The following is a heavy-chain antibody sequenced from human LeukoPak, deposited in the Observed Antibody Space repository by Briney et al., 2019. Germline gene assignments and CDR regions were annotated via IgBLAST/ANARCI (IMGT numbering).Heavy chain of an antibody. V-gene: IGHV4-34*01. D-gene: IGHD4-17*01. CDR3: ARRVAVTRNFDY. CDR1: GGSFSGYY. CDR2: INHSGST. Sequence: SETLSLTCAVYGGSFSGYYWSWIRQPPGKGLEWIGEINHSGSTNYNPSLKSRVTISVDTSKNQFSLKLSSVTAADTAVYYCARRVAVTRNFDYWGQETLVTVSS. J-gene: IGHJ4*02.